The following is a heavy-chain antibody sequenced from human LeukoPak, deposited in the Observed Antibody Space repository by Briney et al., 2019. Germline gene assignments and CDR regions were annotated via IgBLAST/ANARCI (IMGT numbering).Heavy chain of an antibody. CDR3: AHRPASSTTGTCWFDP. CDR1: GFSLSTSGVG. D-gene: IGHD1-1*01. CDR2: IYWDDDK. Sequence: SGPTLVKPTQTLTLTCTFSGFSLSTSGVGVGWIRQPPGKALEWLALIYWDDDKRYSPSLKSRLTITKDTSKNQVVLTMTNMDPVDTATYYCAHRPASSTTGTCWFDPWGQGTLVTVSS. V-gene: IGHV2-5*02. J-gene: IGHJ5*02.